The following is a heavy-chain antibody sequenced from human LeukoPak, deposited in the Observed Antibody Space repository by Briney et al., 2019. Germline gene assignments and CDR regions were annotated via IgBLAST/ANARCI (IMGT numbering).Heavy chain of an antibody. D-gene: IGHD4-17*01. J-gene: IGHJ4*02. CDR2: INHSGST. Sequence: SETLSPTCAVYGGSFSGYYWSWIRQPPGKGLEWIGEINHSGSTNYNPSPKSRVTISVDTSKNQFSLKLSSVTAADTAVYYCARAYGDGFWVFDYWGQGTLVTVSS. CDR1: GGSFSGYY. V-gene: IGHV4-34*01. CDR3: ARAYGDGFWVFDY.